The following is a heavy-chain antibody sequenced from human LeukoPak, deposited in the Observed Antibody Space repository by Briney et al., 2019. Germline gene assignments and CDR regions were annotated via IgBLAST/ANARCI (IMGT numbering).Heavy chain of an antibody. CDR3: ARGPYDFWSGYYTGSYMDV. V-gene: IGHV1-2*02. CDR1: GYTFTGYY. D-gene: IGHD3-3*01. CDR2: INPNSGGT. Sequence: ASVKVSCKASGYTFTGYYMHWVRQAPGQGLEWMGWINPNSGGTNYAQKFRGRVTMTRDTSISTAYMELSRLRSDDTAVYYCARGPYDFWSGYYTGSYMDVWGKGTTVTVSS. J-gene: IGHJ6*03.